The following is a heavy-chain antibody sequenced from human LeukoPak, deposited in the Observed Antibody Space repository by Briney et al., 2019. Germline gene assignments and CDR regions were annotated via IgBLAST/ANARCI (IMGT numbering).Heavy chain of an antibody. Sequence: PGGSLRLSCEASGFXFSSYGIHWVRQAPGKGLEWVAVIWYDGSNKYYADSVKGRLTTSRDKSKNTLYLQMNSLRAEDTAVYYCARDSIAAASRMDYWGQGTLVTVSS. CDR3: ARDSIAAASRMDY. CDR1: GFXFSSYG. D-gene: IGHD6-13*01. J-gene: IGHJ4*02. CDR2: IWYDGSNK. V-gene: IGHV3-33*01.